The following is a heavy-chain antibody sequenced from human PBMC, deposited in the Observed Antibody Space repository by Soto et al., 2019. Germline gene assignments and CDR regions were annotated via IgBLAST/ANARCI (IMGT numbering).Heavy chain of an antibody. J-gene: IGHJ3*02. CDR3: ATPTPYDSSGYFFRGDAFDI. Sequence: ASVKVSCKASGYTFTSYGISWVRQAPGQGLEWMGWISAYNGNANYAQKLQGRVTMTTDTSTSTAYMELRSLRSDDTAVYYCATPTPYDSSGYFFRGDAFDIWGQWTMVTVSS. CDR2: ISAYNGNA. V-gene: IGHV1-18*04. CDR1: GYTFTSYG. D-gene: IGHD3-22*01.